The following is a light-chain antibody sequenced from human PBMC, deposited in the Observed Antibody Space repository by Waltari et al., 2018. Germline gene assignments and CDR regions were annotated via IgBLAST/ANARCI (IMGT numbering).Light chain of an antibody. J-gene: IGKJ3*01. CDR3: QRDDNLQIVA. CDR2: DAS. Sequence: DIQLTQSPSSLSASVGDRVTITCLASQDITNYLNWYQQKPGKPPKLLIHDASNLETGVPSSYNGSQYRTVFTFTISSLQPEDVATYYRQRDDNLQIVAFGPGTKVDIK. CDR1: QDITNY. V-gene: IGKV1-33*01.